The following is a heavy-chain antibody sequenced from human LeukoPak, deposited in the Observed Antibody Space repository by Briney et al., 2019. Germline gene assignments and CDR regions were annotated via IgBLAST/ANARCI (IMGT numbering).Heavy chain of an antibody. CDR3: ARGHRFPLIVGAKGGDY. CDR2: INHSGST. Sequence: SETLSLTCAVYGGSFSGYYWSWIRQPPGKGLEWIGEINHSGSTNYNPSLKSRVTISVDTSKNQFSLKLSSVTAADTAVYYCARGHRFPLIVGAKGGDYWGQGTLVTVSS. CDR1: GGSFSGYY. V-gene: IGHV4-34*01. D-gene: IGHD1-26*01. J-gene: IGHJ4*02.